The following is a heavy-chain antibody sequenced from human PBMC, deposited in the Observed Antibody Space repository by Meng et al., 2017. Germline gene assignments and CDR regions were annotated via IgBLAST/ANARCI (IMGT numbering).Heavy chain of an antibody. V-gene: IGHV1-69*08. Sequence: QVDLVQSVAEVTKPGSPVKATCTPSACTFRSYNISWVHQAPGQGLEWMGRIIPILGIANYAKKFQGRVKITAAKSTSKAYMELSSLRSEDTAVYYCARDSDSSSWYDYFGYWGQGTLVTVSS. CDR2: IIPILGIA. CDR3: ARDSDSSSWYDYFGY. J-gene: IGHJ4*02. CDR1: ACTFRSYN. D-gene: IGHD6-13*01.